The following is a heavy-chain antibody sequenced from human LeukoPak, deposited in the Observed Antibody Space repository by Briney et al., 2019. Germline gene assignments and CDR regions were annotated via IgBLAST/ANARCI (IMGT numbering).Heavy chain of an antibody. CDR2: IYTSGTT. V-gene: IGHV4-4*07. CDR3: ARAGYSHTNFDY. Sequence: SETLSLTCTVSGGSFSTYYWSWIRQPAGKGLEWIGHIYTSGTTNYNPSLKSRVTILVDTSKNQFSLKLSSVTAADTAVYYCARAGYSHTNFDYWGQGTLVTVSS. CDR1: GGSFSTYY. D-gene: IGHD5-18*01. J-gene: IGHJ4*02.